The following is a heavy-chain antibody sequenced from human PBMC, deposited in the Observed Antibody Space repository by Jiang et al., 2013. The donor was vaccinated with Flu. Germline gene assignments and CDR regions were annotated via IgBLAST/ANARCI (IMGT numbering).Heavy chain of an antibody. Sequence: SLTCSVSGGPIISHYWSWIRQSPGRGLEWLGYIYYSGPTNYNPSLKSRVTVSVDTSKSQFSLDLKSVTAADTAVYFCARIRYCGSDCYLFDYWGQG. D-gene: IGHD2-21*02. CDR2: IYYSGPT. V-gene: IGHV4-59*11. CDR1: GGPIISHY. CDR3: ARIRYCGSDCYLFDY. J-gene: IGHJ4*02.